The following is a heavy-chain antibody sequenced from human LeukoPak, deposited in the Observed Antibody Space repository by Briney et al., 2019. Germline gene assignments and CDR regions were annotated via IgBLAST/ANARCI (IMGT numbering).Heavy chain of an antibody. V-gene: IGHV1-2*02. D-gene: IGHD3-16*02. CDR2: IQSDSGDT. J-gene: IGHJ4*02. CDR3: ARDLTGDLYTFFDY. Sequence: ASVKVSCKTTGYTFTGYHLHWVRQAPGQGLEWMAWIQSDSGDTNYAQKFQGRVTVTRDKFTRTSYIEVDRLTSDDTAVYYCARDLTGDLYTFFDYWGQGTLVTVSS. CDR1: GYTFTGYH.